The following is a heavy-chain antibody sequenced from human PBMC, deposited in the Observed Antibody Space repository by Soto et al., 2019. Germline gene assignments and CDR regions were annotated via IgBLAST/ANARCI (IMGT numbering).Heavy chain of an antibody. CDR2: ISAYNGNT. D-gene: IGHD3-22*01. CDR1: GYSFTSYG. J-gene: IGHJ4*02. Sequence: ASLNGSWKGAGYSFTSYGISWVLQAPGQGLEWMGWISAYNGNTNYAQKLQGRVTMTTDTSTSTAYMELRSLRSDDTAVYYCARKLDYYESTGFGKSLDYWGQGTLVTVSS. V-gene: IGHV1-18*01. CDR3: ARKLDYYESTGFGKSLDY.